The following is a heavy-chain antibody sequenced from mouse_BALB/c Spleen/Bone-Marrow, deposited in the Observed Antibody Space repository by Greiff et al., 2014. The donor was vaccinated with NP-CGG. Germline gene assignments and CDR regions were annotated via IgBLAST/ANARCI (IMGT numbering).Heavy chain of an antibody. J-gene: IGHJ4*01. D-gene: IGHD2-1*01. CDR1: GFTFSSYT. CDR3: TRDGKGNYDYAMDY. Sequence: DVQLQESGGGLVKPGGSLKLSCAASGFTFSSYTMSWVRQTPEKRLEWVATISSGGSYTYYPDSVKGRFTISRDNAKNTLYLQMSSLESEDTAMYYCTRDGKGNYDYAMDYWGQGTSVTVSS. V-gene: IGHV5-6-4*01. CDR2: ISSGGSYT.